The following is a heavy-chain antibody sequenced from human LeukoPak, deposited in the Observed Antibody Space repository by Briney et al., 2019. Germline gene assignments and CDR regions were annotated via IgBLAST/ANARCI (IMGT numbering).Heavy chain of an antibody. CDR3: ARDGSVPFDI. V-gene: IGHV4-31*03. CDR2: IHYSGST. Sequence: PSETLSLTCTVSGGSISSGGYYWRWIRQHPGKGLEWIGYIHYSGSTYYNPSLKSRVTISVDTSKNQFSLKLCSVTAADTAVYYCARDGSVPFDIWGQGTMVTVSS. D-gene: IGHD2-15*01. J-gene: IGHJ3*02. CDR1: GGSISSGGYY.